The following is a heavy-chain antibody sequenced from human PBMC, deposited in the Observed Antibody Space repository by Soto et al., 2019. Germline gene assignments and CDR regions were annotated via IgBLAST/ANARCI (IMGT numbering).Heavy chain of an antibody. CDR1: GFTFSSYD. CDR2: ISATSSHI. CDR3: ARPRSYCTDGVCYHSTAEYFQH. V-gene: IGHV3-21*01. Sequence: GGSLRLSCAGSGFTFSSYDINWVRQAPGKGLEWVSSISATSSHIYYADSVKGRFTISRDNAKNSVYLQMNSLRADDTAVYYCARPRSYCTDGVCYHSTAEYFQHWGQGTLVTVSS. D-gene: IGHD2-8*01. J-gene: IGHJ1*01.